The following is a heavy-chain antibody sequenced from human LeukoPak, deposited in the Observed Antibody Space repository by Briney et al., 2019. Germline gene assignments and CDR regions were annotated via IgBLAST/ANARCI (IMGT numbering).Heavy chain of an antibody. J-gene: IGHJ4*02. CDR1: GFSFHTYS. CDR3: ARSDQGPEE. V-gene: IGHV3-48*04. CDR2: IAAGVDGI. D-gene: IGHD2-2*01. Sequence: PGGSLRLSCAPSGFSFHTYSINCVRQPPGRGREGIAYIAAGVDGIYYTDSVRARFTTSKDNGSSTAFLPTNSLRVEEKAMYYCARSDQGPEEWGQGTLVTVSS.